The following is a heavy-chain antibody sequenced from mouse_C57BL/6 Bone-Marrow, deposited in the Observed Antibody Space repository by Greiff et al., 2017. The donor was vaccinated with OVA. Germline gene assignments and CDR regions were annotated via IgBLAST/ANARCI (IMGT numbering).Heavy chain of an antibody. CDR2: IYPGSGST. CDR1: GYTFTSYW. D-gene: IGHD1-1*02. CDR3: ARRDYYGNLSYYFDY. V-gene: IGHV1-55*01. Sequence: VQLQQPGAELVKPGASVKMSCKASGYTFTSYWITWVKQRPGQGLEWIGDIYPGSGSTNYNEKFKSKATLTVDTSSSTAYMQLSSLTSEDSAVYYCARRDYYGNLSYYFDYWGQGTTLTVSS. J-gene: IGHJ2*01.